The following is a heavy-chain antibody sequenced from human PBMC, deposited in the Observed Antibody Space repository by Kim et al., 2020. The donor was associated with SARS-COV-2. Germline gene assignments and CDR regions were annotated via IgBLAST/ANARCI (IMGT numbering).Heavy chain of an antibody. J-gene: IGHJ4*02. Sequence: TLSLTCSVSGGSFDIGGYFWSWIRQHPGKGLEWIGYIYYGGPTYLNPSLESRVTLSVDMSKSLFSLNLSAVTAADTAVYFCARGSSYTGYDHHSWGQGTLVTVSS. CDR2: IYYGGPT. V-gene: IGHV4-31*03. CDR1: GGSFDIGGYF. CDR3: ARGSSYTGYDHHS. D-gene: IGHD5-12*01.